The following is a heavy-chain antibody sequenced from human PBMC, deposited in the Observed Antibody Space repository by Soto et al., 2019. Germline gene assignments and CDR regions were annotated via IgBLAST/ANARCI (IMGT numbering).Heavy chain of an antibody. V-gene: IGHV3-23*01. D-gene: IGHD2-2*01. J-gene: IGHJ4*02. CDR3: AKGVGQLLYYFDY. CDR1: GFTFSSYA. CDR2: ISGSGGST. Sequence: PXGSLRLSCAAAGFTFSSYAMSWVRQAPGKGLEWVSAISGSGGSTYYADSVKGRFTISRDNSKNTLYLQMNSLRAEDTAVYYCAKGVGQLLYYFDYWGQGSLVTVSS.